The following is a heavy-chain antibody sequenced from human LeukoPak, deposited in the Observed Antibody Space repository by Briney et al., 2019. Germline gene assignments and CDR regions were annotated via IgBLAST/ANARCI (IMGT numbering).Heavy chain of an antibody. V-gene: IGHV3-30*03. Sequence: GGSLRLSCAASGFTFSSYGMYWVRQAPGKGLEWVATISYDGSNTYYADSLKGRFTISRDISKNTLYLQMNSLRAEDTAVYYCSVNMGSGYRFDYWGQGTLVTVSS. CDR3: SVNMGSGYRFDY. D-gene: IGHD3-22*01. CDR1: GFTFSSYG. J-gene: IGHJ4*02. CDR2: ISYDGSNT.